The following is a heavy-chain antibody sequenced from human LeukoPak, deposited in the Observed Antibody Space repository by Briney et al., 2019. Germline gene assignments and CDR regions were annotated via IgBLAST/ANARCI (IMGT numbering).Heavy chain of an antibody. CDR2: ISYDGSNK. Sequence: GGSLRLSCTASGFIFSSYTMHWVRQAPGKGLEWVAVISYDGSNKYYADSVKGRFTISRDNSKNTLYLQMNSLRAEDTAVYFCAREKYCSSTNCYRWFDYWGQGAQVTVSS. J-gene: IGHJ4*02. V-gene: IGHV3-30-3*01. CDR3: AREKYCSSTNCYRWFDY. CDR1: GFIFSSYT. D-gene: IGHD2-2*01.